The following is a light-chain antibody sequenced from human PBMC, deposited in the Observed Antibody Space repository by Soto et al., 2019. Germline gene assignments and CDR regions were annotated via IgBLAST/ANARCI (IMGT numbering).Light chain of an antibody. CDR1: SSDVGGYNA. CDR2: GVS. V-gene: IGLV2-14*03. Sequence: QSALTQPASVSGSPGQSITISCSGSSSDVGGYNAVPWYQQHPGKVPKLVIYGVSDRPSGISSRFSASKSGNTASLTISGLQAEDEADYYCSSYASGGSYVFGTGTKVTVL. J-gene: IGLJ1*01. CDR3: SSYASGGSYV.